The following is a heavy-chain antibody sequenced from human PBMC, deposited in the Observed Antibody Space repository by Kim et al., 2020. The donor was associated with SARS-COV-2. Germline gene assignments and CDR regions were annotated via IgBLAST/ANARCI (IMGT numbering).Heavy chain of an antibody. D-gene: IGHD3-10*01. V-gene: IGHV3-7*03. CDR3: ATSTNGAFDH. Sequence: KHYVGAVKGRFTISSDNTKNALYLQMNGLRSEDTAVYHCATSTNGAFDHWGQGILVTVSS. CDR2: K. J-gene: IGHJ4*02.